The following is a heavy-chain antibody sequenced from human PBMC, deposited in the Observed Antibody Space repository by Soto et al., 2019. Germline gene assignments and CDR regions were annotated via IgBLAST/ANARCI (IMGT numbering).Heavy chain of an antibody. CDR3: ARDMGYYGSGSYHYFDY. D-gene: IGHD3-10*01. V-gene: IGHV1-18*01. CDR1: GYTFTSYG. Sequence: ASVKVSCKASGYTFTSYGISWVRQAPGQGLEWMGWISAYNGNTNYAQKLQGRVTMTTDTSTSTAYMEPRSLRSDDTAVYYCARDMGYYGSGSYHYFDYWGQGTLVTVSS. CDR2: ISAYNGNT. J-gene: IGHJ4*02.